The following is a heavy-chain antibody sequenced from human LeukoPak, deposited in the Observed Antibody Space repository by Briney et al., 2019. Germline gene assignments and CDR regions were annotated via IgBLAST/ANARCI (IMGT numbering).Heavy chain of an antibody. J-gene: IGHJ4*02. V-gene: IGHV4-38-2*02. Sequence: SETLSLTCTVSGYSISTGYYWDWIRQPPGKGLEWIGEINHSGSTNYNPSLKSRVTISVDTSKNQFSLKLSSVTAADTAVYHCARVSGYSYGNFDYWGQGTLVTVSS. CDR2: INHSGST. CDR3: ARVSGYSYGNFDY. CDR1: GYSISTGYY. D-gene: IGHD5-18*01.